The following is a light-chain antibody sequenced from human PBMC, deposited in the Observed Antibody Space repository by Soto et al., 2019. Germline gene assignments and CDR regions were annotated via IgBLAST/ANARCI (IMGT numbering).Light chain of an antibody. J-gene: IGLJ1*01. V-gene: IGLV2-11*01. CDR1: SSDVGGYNY. CDR3: CSYAGSYTYV. Sequence: QSALTQPRSVSGSPGQSVIISRTGTSSDVGGYNYVSWYQQHPGKAPKLMIYDVSKRPSGVPDRFSGSKSGNTASLTISGLQAEDEADYYCCSYAGSYTYVFGTGTKVTVL. CDR2: DVS.